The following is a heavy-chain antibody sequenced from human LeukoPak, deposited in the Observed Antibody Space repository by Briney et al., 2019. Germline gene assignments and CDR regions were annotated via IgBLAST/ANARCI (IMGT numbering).Heavy chain of an antibody. Sequence: SETLSLTCAVYGGSFSGYYWSWIRQPPGKGLEWIGEINHSGSTNYNPSLKSRVTISVDTSKNQFSLKLSSVTAADTAVYYCVGDGYSGYGGYWGRGTLVTVSS. D-gene: IGHD5-12*01. CDR3: VGDGYSGYGGY. V-gene: IGHV4-34*01. J-gene: IGHJ4*02. CDR1: GGSFSGYY. CDR2: INHSGST.